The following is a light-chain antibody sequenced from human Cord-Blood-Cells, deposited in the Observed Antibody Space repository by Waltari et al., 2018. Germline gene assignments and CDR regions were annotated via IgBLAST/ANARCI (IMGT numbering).Light chain of an antibody. Sequence: DIMMTQSPDSLAVSLGERATINCKSSQSVLYSSNNKNYLAWYQQKPGQPPKLLIYWASTRESGVPDRFSGSGSGTDFTLTISSLQAEDVAVYYCQQYYSLLTFGPGTKVDIK. J-gene: IGKJ3*01. CDR2: WAS. CDR3: QQYYSLLT. CDR1: QSVLYSSNNKNY. V-gene: IGKV4-1*01.